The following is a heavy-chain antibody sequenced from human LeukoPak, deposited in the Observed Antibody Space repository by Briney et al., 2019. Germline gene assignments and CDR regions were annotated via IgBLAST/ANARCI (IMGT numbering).Heavy chain of an antibody. CDR3: ARGAAPAILIDY. CDR2: ILPMFGTA. J-gene: IGHJ4*02. D-gene: IGHD1-26*01. V-gene: IGHV1-69*01. Sequence: SVKVSCKTSGGTFSSYAISWVRQAPGQGLEWMGGILPMFGTANYAQKFQGRVTITADESTSTAYMALSSLRSGDTAVYYCARGAAPAILIDYWGQGTLVTVSS. CDR1: GGTFSSYA.